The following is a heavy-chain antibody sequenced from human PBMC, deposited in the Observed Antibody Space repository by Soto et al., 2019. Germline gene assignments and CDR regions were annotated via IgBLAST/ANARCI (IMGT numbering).Heavy chain of an antibody. J-gene: IGHJ4*02. V-gene: IGHV4-39*01. CDR1: GDSISTSNYY. CDR3: ARHLIVYDSSGYYLSWFDY. Sequence: PSETLSLTCTVSGDSISTSNYYWSWIRQSPGKGLEWIGSVFYSGSSYYNPSLKSRVTISVDASRNQFSLRVSSVTAADTAVYYCARHLIVYDSSGYYLSWFDYWGQGTLVTVSS. CDR2: VFYSGSS. D-gene: IGHD3-22*01.